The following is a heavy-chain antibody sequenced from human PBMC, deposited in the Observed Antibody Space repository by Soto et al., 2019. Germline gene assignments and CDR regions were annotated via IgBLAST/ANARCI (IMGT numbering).Heavy chain of an antibody. CDR1: GGSISSDDFY. J-gene: IGHJ5*02. CDR2: IYHTGST. V-gene: IGHV4-30-4*01. Sequence: QVQLQESGPGLVKPSQTLYLTCTVSGGSISSDDFYWSWIRQPPGKGLEWIGYIYHTGSTYYNPSLKSRVTMSVDTSKNQFSLKLSAVTAADTAVYVCARDRTTENWFAPWGQGTLVTVSS. D-gene: IGHD4-4*01. CDR3: ARDRTTENWFAP.